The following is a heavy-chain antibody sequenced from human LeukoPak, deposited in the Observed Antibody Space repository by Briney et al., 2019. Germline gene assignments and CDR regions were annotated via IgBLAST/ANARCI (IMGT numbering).Heavy chain of an antibody. CDR2: IYYSGST. CDR1: GGSISTTGYY. Sequence: SETLSLTCTVSGGSISTTGYYWAWIRQPPGKGLQWIASIYYSGSTYYNSSLKSRVTISVDTSKNQFSLKLSSMTAADTAVYYCASDKGYSNDYFDYWGQGTLVTVSP. D-gene: IGHD6-13*01. CDR3: ASDKGYSNDYFDY. V-gene: IGHV4-39*02. J-gene: IGHJ4*02.